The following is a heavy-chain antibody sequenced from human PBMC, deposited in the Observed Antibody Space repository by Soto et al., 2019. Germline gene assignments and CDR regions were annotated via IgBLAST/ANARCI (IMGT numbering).Heavy chain of an antibody. V-gene: IGHV7-4-1*01. D-gene: IGHD3-3*01. Sequence: GASVKVSCNASGYTFTIYGMDWVRQAPGQGLEWMGLINTNTGNPTYAQGFTGRFVFSLDTSVSTAYLQICSLKAEDTAVYYCALAPNDFWSGYFPALNYYYYYGMDVWGQGTTVTVSS. CDR2: INTNTGNP. J-gene: IGHJ6*02. CDR1: GYTFTIYG. CDR3: ALAPNDFWSGYFPALNYYYYYGMDV.